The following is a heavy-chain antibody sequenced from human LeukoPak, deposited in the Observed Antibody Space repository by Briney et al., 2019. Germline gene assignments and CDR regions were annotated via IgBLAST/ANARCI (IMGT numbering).Heavy chain of an antibody. CDR3: AKDHEYYYDSSGYYYPYYFDY. CDR1: GFTFSSYA. J-gene: IGHJ4*02. D-gene: IGHD3-22*01. CDR2: ISGSGGST. V-gene: IGHV3-23*01. Sequence: GGSLRLSCAASGFTFSSYAMSWVRQAPGKGLEWVSAISGSGGSTYYADSVKGRFTISRDNSKNTLYLQMNSLRAKDTAVYYCAKDHEYYYDSSGYYYPYYFDYWGQGTLVTVSS.